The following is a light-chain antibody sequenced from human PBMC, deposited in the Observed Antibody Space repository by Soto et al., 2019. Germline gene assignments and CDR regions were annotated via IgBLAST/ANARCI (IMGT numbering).Light chain of an antibody. Sequence: QSVLAQPASGSGSPGQSITISCTGTSSDVGGYNYVSWYQQHPGKAPKLMIYDVSNRPSGVSNRFSGSKSANTASLTISGLQAEDEADYYCSSYTRSSTFYVFGTGTKVTVL. CDR2: DVS. J-gene: IGLJ1*01. CDR3: SSYTRSSTFYV. CDR1: SSDVGGYNY. V-gene: IGLV2-14*01.